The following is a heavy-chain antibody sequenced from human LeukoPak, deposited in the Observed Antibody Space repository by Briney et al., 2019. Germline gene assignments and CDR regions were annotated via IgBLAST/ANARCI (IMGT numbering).Heavy chain of an antibody. D-gene: IGHD2-15*01. Sequence: SETLSLTCTVSGGSISSGGYYWSWIRQHPGKGLEWVGYIYYSGSTYYNPSLKSRVTISVDTSKNQFSLKLSSVTAADTAVYYCARFLKVVVVATDAFDIWGQGTMVTVSS. J-gene: IGHJ3*02. CDR2: IYYSGST. V-gene: IGHV4-31*03. CDR1: GGSISSGGYY. CDR3: ARFLKVVVVATDAFDI.